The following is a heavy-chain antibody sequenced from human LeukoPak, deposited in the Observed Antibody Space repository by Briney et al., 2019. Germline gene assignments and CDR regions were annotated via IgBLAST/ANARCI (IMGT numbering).Heavy chain of an antibody. D-gene: IGHD3-9*01. CDR1: GFTFSSYA. CDR2: ISGSGGST. Sequence: LPGGSLRLSCAASGFTFSSYAMSWVRQAPGKGLEWVSAISGSGGSTYYADSVKGRFTISRDNSKNTLYLQMNSLRAEDTAVYYCAKDPRYFDWPRAGFDPWGQGTLVTVSS. V-gene: IGHV3-23*01. CDR3: AKDPRYFDWPRAGFDP. J-gene: IGHJ5*02.